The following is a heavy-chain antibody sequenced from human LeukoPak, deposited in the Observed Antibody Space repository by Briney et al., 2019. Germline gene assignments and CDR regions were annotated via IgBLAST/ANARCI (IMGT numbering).Heavy chain of an antibody. CDR3: ARSHYYDSSGYFLGAWYFDL. V-gene: IGHV1-18*01. Sequence: GASVKVSCKASGYTFTSYGISWVRQAPGQGLEWMGWISAYNGNTNYAQKLQGRVTMTTDTSTSTAYMELRSLRSDDTAVYYCARSHYYDSSGYFLGAWYFDLWGRGTLVTVSS. D-gene: IGHD3-22*01. CDR1: GYTFTSYG. CDR2: ISAYNGNT. J-gene: IGHJ2*01.